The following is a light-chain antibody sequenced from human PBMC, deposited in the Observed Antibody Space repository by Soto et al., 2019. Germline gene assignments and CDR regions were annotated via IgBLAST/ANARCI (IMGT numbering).Light chain of an antibody. J-gene: IGKJ1*01. Sequence: EIVVTLSPGTLSLSPEERATLSCRASQSVSSSYLAWYQQKPGQAPRLLIYGASSRATGIPGRFSGSGSGTDFTLTVSRLEPEDFAVYYCQQYGSSRETFGQGTKVDIK. V-gene: IGKV3-20*01. CDR1: QSVSSSY. CDR2: GAS. CDR3: QQYGSSRET.